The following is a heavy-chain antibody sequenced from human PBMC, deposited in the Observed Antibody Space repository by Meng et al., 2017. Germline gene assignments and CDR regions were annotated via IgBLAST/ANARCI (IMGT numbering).Heavy chain of an antibody. V-gene: IGHV1-3*01. CDR2: INAGNGNT. CDR1: AYTFTSYA. D-gene: IGHD3-16*02. Sequence: QVKLVQAGGNGQKPGASCKVSCKASAYTFTSYAMHWVRQAPGQRLEWMGWINAGNGNTKYSQKFQGRVTITRDTSASTAYMELSSLRSEDTAVYYCARASYDYVWGSYLFGDYWGQGTLVTVAS. J-gene: IGHJ4*02. CDR3: ARASYDYVWGSYLFGDY.